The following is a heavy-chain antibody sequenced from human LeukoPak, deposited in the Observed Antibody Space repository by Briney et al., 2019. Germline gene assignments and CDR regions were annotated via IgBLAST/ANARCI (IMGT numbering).Heavy chain of an antibody. CDR1: GGSFSGYY. D-gene: IGHD3-16*01. Sequence: PSETLSLTCAVYGGSFSGYYWSWIRQPPGKGLEWIGEINHSGSTNYNPSLKSRVTISVDTSKNQFSLKLSSVTAADTAVYYCARSQPYDYIWGSYKQPYYFDYWGQGTPVTVSS. J-gene: IGHJ4*02. V-gene: IGHV4-34*01. CDR3: ARSQPYDYIWGSYKQPYYFDY. CDR2: INHSGST.